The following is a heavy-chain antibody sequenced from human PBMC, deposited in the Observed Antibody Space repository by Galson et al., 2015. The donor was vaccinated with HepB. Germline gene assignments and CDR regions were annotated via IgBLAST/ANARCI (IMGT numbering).Heavy chain of an antibody. Sequence: SVKVSCKASRYTFTGYYIHWVRQAPGQGLEWMGWINPNSGGTNYAQKFQGRVTMTRDTSISTAYMELSRLRSDDTAVYYCARWFGEDPLHYYYYMDVWGKGTTVTVSS. D-gene: IGHD3-10*01. CDR1: RYTFTGYY. CDR2: INPNSGGT. J-gene: IGHJ6*03. CDR3: ARWFGEDPLHYYYYMDV. V-gene: IGHV1-2*02.